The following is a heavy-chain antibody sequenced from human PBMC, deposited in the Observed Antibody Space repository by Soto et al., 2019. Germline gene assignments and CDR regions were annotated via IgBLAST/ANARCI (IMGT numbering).Heavy chain of an antibody. J-gene: IGHJ1*01. CDR1: GFMLSAYT. CDR3: ATPYYFNQ. CDR2: ISDDSSYI. D-gene: IGHD3-16*01. V-gene: IGHV3-21*06. Sequence: XVSLRLSCAASGFMLSAYTMNWVRQAPGKGLEWLSSISDDSSYIDYADSLRGRFTVSRDNARNSLYLQIDSLGVEDTDVYYCATPYYFNQWGPGTLVTVSS.